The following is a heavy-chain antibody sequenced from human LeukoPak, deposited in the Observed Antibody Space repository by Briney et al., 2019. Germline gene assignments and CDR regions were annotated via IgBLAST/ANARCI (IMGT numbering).Heavy chain of an antibody. D-gene: IGHD3-22*01. J-gene: IGHJ4*02. CDR2: INHSGST. CDR3: AREGYYDSSGYPYFDY. V-gene: IGHV4-34*01. Sequence: PSETLSLTCAVYGGSFSGYYWSWIRQPPGKGLEWIGEINHSGSTNYNPSLKSRVTISVDTSKNQFSLKLSSVTAADTAVYYCAREGYYDSSGYPYFDYWGQGTLVTVSS. CDR1: GGSFSGYY.